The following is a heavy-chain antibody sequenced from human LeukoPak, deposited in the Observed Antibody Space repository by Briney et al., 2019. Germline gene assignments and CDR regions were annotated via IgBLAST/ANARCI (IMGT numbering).Heavy chain of an antibody. V-gene: IGHV5-10-1*01. CDR1: GYSFTSYW. CDR3: ARRHDILTGCDY. J-gene: IGHJ4*02. CDR2: IDPSDSYT. D-gene: IGHD3-9*01. Sequence: GESLKISCKGSGYSFTSYWVSWVRQMPGKGLEWMGRIDPSDSYTNYSPSFQGHVTISADKSISTAYLQWSSLKASDTAMYYCARRHDILTGCDYWGQGTLVTVSS.